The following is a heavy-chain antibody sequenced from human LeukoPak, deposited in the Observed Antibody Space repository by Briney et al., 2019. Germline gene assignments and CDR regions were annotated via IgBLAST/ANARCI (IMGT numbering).Heavy chain of an antibody. Sequence: GASVLVSCRASGYTFSNYGITWGRQAPGQGLEWMGWINPYNCHTTYARTLQGRVTMTTDTSTSTAYMELRSLRPDDTAVYYCASTWIQLWPGTADYWGQGTLVTVSS. J-gene: IGHJ4*02. CDR2: INPYNCHT. D-gene: IGHD5-18*01. CDR3: ASTWIQLWPGTADY. CDR1: GYTFSNYG. V-gene: IGHV1-18*04.